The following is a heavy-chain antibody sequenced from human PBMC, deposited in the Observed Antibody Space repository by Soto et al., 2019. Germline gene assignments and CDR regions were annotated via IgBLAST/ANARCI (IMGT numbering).Heavy chain of an antibody. J-gene: IGHJ4*02. CDR3: ARDGVATRAFDY. V-gene: IGHV3-64*01. Sequence: EVLLVESGGGLVQPGGSLRLSCAASGFTFRGYAMHWVRQAPGKGLEYVSRISSDGGSTYYVNSVKGRFAISRDNSKNTMYLQLGSLRTDDMAVYYCARDGVATRAFDYWGQRTLVTVSS. CDR1: GFTFRGYA. D-gene: IGHD5-12*01. CDR2: ISSDGGST.